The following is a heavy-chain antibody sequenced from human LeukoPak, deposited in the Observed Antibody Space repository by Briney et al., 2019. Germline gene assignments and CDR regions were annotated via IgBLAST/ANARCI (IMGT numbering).Heavy chain of an antibody. CDR2: IYHSGST. D-gene: IGHD6-19*01. CDR3: VRNQAVPGNHGAFDI. J-gene: IGHJ3*02. V-gene: IGHV4-4*02. CDR1: GGSISSSNW. Sequence: SGTLSLTCAVSGGSISSSNWWSWVRQPPGKGLEWIGEIYHSGSTNYNPSLKSRVTMSVDTSKNQFSLNLRSVTAVDTAVYYCVRNQAVPGNHGAFDIWGQGTMVTVSS.